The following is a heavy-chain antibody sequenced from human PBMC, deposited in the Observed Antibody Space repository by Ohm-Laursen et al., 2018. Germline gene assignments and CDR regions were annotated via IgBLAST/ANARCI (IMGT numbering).Heavy chain of an antibody. CDR2: IYYSGST. CDR3: ARAFWNGYNDAFDV. J-gene: IGHJ3*01. V-gene: IGHV4-39*01. CDR1: GGSISSSSYC. Sequence: SQTLSLTCPVSGGSISSSSYCWGWIRQPPGKGLEWIGNIYYSGSTYYNPSLRSRVSISIHTSQNQFSLKLSLVTATDTAVYYCARAFWNGYNDAFDVWGQGTMVTVSS. D-gene: IGHD3-3*01.